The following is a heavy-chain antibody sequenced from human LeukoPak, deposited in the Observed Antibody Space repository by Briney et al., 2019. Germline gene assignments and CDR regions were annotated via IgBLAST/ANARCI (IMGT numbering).Heavy chain of an antibody. CDR2: ISGSGGST. CDR1: GFTFSSYA. Sequence: GGSLRLSCAASGFTFSSYAMSWVRQAPGKGPEWVSAISGSGGSTYYADSVKGRFTISRDNSKNTLYLQMNSPRAEDTAVYYCARGYSYGYNYWGQGTLVTVSS. V-gene: IGHV3-23*01. CDR3: ARGYSYGYNY. J-gene: IGHJ4*02. D-gene: IGHD5-18*01.